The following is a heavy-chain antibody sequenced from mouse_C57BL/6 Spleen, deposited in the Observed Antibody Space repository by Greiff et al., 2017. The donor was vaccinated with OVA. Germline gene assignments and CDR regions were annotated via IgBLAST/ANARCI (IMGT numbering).Heavy chain of an antibody. V-gene: IGHV1-61*01. CDR1: GYTFTSYW. Sequence: QVQLQQPGAELVRPGSSVKLSCKASGYTFTSYWMDWVKQRTGQGLEWIGNIYPSDSETHYNQKFKDKATLTVDKSSSTAYMQLSSLTSEDSAVYYCAREGRGGLDYWGQGTSVTVSS. D-gene: IGHD3-3*01. J-gene: IGHJ4*01. CDR3: AREGRGGLDY. CDR2: IYPSDSET.